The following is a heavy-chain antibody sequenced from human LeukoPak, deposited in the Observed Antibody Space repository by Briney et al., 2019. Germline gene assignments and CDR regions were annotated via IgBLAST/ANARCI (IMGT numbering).Heavy chain of an antibody. J-gene: IGHJ4*02. V-gene: IGHV3-30-3*01. Sequence: GGSLRLSCAASRFTFSAYAIHPVRQAPGKGLEWVAAISYDGSNKYYADSVKGRFTIPRDNSKNTLYLQMNSLRAEDTAVYYCARDPSPYCSGGRCYDFFDHWGQGTLVTVSS. D-gene: IGHD2-15*01. CDR3: ARDPSPYCSGGRCYDFFDH. CDR2: ISYDGSNK. CDR1: RFTFSAYA.